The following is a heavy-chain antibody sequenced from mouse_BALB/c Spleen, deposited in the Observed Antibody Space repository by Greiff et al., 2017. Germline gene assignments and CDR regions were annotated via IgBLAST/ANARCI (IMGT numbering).Heavy chain of an antibody. CDR1: GYTFTSYW. J-gene: IGHJ4*01. V-gene: IGHV1-7*01. CDR3: ARAPVGYYAMDY. CDR2: INPSTGYT. Sequence: QVQLQQSGAELAKPGASVKMSCKASGYTFTSYWMHWVKQRPGQGLEWIGYINPSTGYTEYNQKFKDKATLTADKSSSTAYMQLSSLTSEDSAVYYCARAPVGYYAMDYWGQGTSVTVSS.